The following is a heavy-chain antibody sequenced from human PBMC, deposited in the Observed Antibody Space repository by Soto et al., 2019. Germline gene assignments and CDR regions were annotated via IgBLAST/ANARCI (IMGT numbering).Heavy chain of an antibody. D-gene: IGHD6-13*01. CDR3: ARDWDDAGNSGGAAFDI. J-gene: IGHJ3*02. V-gene: IGHV1-69*06. Sequence: SVKVSCKASGGTFSSYAISWVRQAPGQGLEWMGGIIPIFGTANYAQKFQGRVTITADKSTSTAYMELSSLRSEDTAVYYCARDWDDAGNSGGAAFDIWGQGTMVTVSS. CDR2: IIPIFGTA. CDR1: GGTFSSYA.